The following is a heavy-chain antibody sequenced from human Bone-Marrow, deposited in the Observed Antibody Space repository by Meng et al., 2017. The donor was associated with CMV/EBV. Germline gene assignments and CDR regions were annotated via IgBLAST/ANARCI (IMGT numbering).Heavy chain of an antibody. D-gene: IGHD6-19*01. J-gene: IGHJ4*02. CDR1: GGSFSGYY. CDR2: INHSGST. V-gene: IGHV4-34*01. Sequence: SETLSLTCAVYGGSFSGYYWSWIRQPPGKGLEWIGEINHSGSTYYNPSLKSRVTISVDTSKNQFSLKLSSVTAADTAVYYCMTPEAVAGMRAYWGQGTLVTVSS. CDR3: MTPEAVAGMRAY.